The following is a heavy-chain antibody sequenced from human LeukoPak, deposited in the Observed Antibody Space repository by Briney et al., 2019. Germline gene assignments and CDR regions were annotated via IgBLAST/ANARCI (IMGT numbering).Heavy chain of an antibody. Sequence: GGSLRLPCAASGFTFSSYSMNWVRQAPGKGLEWVSSISSSSSYIYYADSVKGRFTISRDNAKNSLYLQMNSLRAEDTAVYYCARFCTSCYSGNWFDPWGQGTLVTVSS. CDR2: ISSSSSYI. V-gene: IGHV3-21*01. CDR1: GFTFSSYS. CDR3: ARFCTSCYSGNWFDP. J-gene: IGHJ5*02. D-gene: IGHD2-2*01.